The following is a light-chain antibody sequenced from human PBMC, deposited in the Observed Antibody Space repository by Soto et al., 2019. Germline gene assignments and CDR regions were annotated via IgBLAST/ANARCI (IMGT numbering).Light chain of an antibody. CDR2: GAS. CDR1: QSVSSSY. V-gene: IGKV3-20*01. Sequence: EIVLTQSPGTLSLSPGERATLSCRASQSVSSSYLAWYQQKPGQAPRLLIYGASGRATGIPDRFSGSVSGTDFTPTHSRLEPEDFAVYYCQQYGSSPPVTFGQGTRLEIK. J-gene: IGKJ5*01. CDR3: QQYGSSPPVT.